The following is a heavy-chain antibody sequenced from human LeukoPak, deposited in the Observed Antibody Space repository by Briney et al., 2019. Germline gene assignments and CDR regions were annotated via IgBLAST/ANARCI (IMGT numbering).Heavy chain of an antibody. J-gene: IGHJ4*02. V-gene: IGHV3-23*01. Sequence: GGSLRLSCAASGFTFSSYAMSWVRQAPGKGLEWVSAISGRGGSTYYAGSVKGRFTISRDNSKNTLYLQMNSLRAEDTAVYYCAKGVDTTMIVVASDYYFDYWGQGTLVTVSS. CDR1: GFTFSSYA. D-gene: IGHD3-22*01. CDR3: AKGVDTTMIVVASDYYFDY. CDR2: ISGRGGST.